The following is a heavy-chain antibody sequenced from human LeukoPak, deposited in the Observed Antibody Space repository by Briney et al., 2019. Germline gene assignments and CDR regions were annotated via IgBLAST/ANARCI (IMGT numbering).Heavy chain of an antibody. D-gene: IGHD2-2*01. V-gene: IGHV4-38-2*02. CDR2: IYHSGST. CDR1: GYSISSGYY. Sequence: SETLSLTCGVSGYSISSGYYWGWIRQPPGKGLEWIGSIYHSGSTYYNPSLKSRVTISVDTSKNQFSLKLSSVTAADTAVYYCAREIVVVPAAMPGLCYMDVGGKGTTVTVSS. J-gene: IGHJ6*03. CDR3: AREIVVVPAAMPGLCYMDV.